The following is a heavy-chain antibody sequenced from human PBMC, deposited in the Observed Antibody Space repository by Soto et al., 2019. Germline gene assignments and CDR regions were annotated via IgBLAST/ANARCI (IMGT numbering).Heavy chain of an antibody. CDR2: ISYDGSNK. J-gene: IGHJ6*02. CDR1: GFTFSSYG. D-gene: IGHD2-15*01. Sequence: GGSLRLSCAASGFTFSSYGMHWVRQAPGKGLEWVAVISYDGSNKYYADSVKGRFTISRDNSKNTLYLQMNSLRAEDTAVYYCARDCEEVPGTTHEYYYYGMDVWGQGTTVTVSS. V-gene: IGHV3-30*03. CDR3: ARDCEEVPGTTHEYYYYGMDV.